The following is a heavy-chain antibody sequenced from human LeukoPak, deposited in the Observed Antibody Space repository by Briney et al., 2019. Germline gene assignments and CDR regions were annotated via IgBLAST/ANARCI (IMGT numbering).Heavy chain of an antibody. CDR3: ARDSDHCGGDCYSLFDI. Sequence: PSETLSLTCTVSGGSVSSGSYYWSWIRQPPGKGLEWIGYIYYSGSTNYNPSLKSRVTISVDTSKNQFSLKLSSVTAADTAVYYCARDSDHCGGDCYSLFDIWGQGTMVTVSS. D-gene: IGHD2-21*02. V-gene: IGHV4-61*01. CDR2: IYYSGST. CDR1: GGSVSSGSYY. J-gene: IGHJ3*02.